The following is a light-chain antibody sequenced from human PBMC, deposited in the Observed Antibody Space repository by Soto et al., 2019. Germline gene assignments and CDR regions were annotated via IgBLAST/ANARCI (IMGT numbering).Light chain of an antibody. CDR1: QSVSSN. CDR3: QQYNNWIT. CDR2: GAS. J-gene: IGKJ5*01. Sequence: TLSVSPGERATLSCRASQSVSSNLAWYQQKPGQAPRLLIYGASTRATGIPARFSGSGSGTEFTLTISSLQSEDFAVYYCQQYNNWITFGQGTRLEIK. V-gene: IGKV3-15*01.